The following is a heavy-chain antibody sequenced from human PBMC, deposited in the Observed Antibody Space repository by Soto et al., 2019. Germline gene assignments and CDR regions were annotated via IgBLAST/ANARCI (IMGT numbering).Heavy chain of an antibody. CDR2: VTSSGGST. CDR3: ARGVAQQLVPGRYYYGLDI. Sequence: PGGSLRLSCAASGFRFSDYYMSWIRQAPGKGLEWIAYVTSSGGSTDYADAVKGRFTISRDNAKNSLYLQMNSLRVEDTAAYYCARGVAQQLVPGRYYYGLDIWSQGT. CDR1: GFRFSDYY. V-gene: IGHV3-11*01. D-gene: IGHD6-6*01. J-gene: IGHJ6*02.